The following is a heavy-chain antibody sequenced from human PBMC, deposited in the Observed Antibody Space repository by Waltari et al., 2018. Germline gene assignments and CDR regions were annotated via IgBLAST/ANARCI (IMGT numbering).Heavy chain of an antibody. D-gene: IGHD2-2*01. CDR3: ARRVVVVPAAMKGWFDP. J-gene: IGHJ5*02. CDR2: NYYSGST. Sequence: QLQLQVSGPGLVKPSEPLSLTCPVSGSSISSSSYFGGWLLPSPGKGLEWMGSNYYSGSTSYNPSLKSRVTISVDTSKTQFSLKLSSVTAADTAVYYCARRVVVVPAAMKGWFDPWGQGTLVTVSS. CDR1: GSSISSSSYF. V-gene: IGHV4-39*01.